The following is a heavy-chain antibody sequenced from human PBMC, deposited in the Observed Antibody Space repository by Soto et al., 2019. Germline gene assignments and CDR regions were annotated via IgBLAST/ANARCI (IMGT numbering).Heavy chain of an antibody. Sequence: GGSLRLSCAASGFTFSSYGMHWVRQAPGKGLEWVAVISYDGSNKYYADSAKGRFTISRDNSKNTLYLQMNSLRAEDTAVYHCAKDPFSSGSGGLEWFDPWGQGSLVTVSS. CDR2: ISYDGSNK. D-gene: IGHD3-10*01. V-gene: IGHV3-30*18. CDR3: AKDPFSSGSGGLEWFDP. CDR1: GFTFSSYG. J-gene: IGHJ5*02.